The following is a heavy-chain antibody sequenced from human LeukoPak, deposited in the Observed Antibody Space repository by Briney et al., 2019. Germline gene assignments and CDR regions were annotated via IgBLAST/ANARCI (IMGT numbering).Heavy chain of an antibody. CDR3: ARGVRVVVPAAIYYYYGMDV. CDR1: GGSISSGDYY. V-gene: IGHV4-30-4*01. Sequence: PSETLSLTCTVSGGSISSGDYYWSWIRQPPGKGLEWIGYIYYSGSTYYNPSLKSRVTISVDTSKNQFSLKLSSVTAADTAVYYCARGVRVVVPAAIYYYYGMDVWGQGTTVTVSS. J-gene: IGHJ6*02. D-gene: IGHD2-2*01. CDR2: IYYSGST.